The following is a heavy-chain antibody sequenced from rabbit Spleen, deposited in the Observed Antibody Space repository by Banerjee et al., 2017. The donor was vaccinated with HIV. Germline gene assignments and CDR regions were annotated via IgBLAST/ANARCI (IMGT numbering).Heavy chain of an antibody. J-gene: IGHJ4*01. Sequence: QEQLVESGGGLVQPEGSLTLTCKASGFSFSDRDVMCWVRQAPGKGLEWIACINAATAKPVYATWAKGRFTISRTSSTTVTLRMTSLTAADTATYFCARDLVGVGLELNLWGQGTLVTVS. CDR1: GFSFSDRDV. V-gene: IGHV1S45*01. D-gene: IGHD3-3*01. CDR2: INAATAKP. CDR3: ARDLVGVGLELNL.